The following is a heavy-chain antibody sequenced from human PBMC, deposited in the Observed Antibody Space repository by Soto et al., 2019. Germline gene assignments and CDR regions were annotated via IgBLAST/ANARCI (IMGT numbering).Heavy chain of an antibody. J-gene: IGHJ6*02. Sequence: PSETLSLTCTVSGGSISSSSYYWGWIRQPPGKGLEWIGSIYYSGSTYYNPSLKSRVTISLDTSKNQFSLKLSSVTAADTAVYYCARGSSIAGLYYGMDVWGQGTMVTVSS. D-gene: IGHD6-6*01. CDR2: IYYSGST. V-gene: IGHV4-39*07. CDR1: GGSISSSSYY. CDR3: ARGSSIAGLYYGMDV.